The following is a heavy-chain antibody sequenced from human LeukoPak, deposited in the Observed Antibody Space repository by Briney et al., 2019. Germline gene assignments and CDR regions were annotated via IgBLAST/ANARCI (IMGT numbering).Heavy chain of an antibody. V-gene: IGHV3-74*01. D-gene: IGHD1-26*01. CDR2: INSDGSIT. CDR1: GFTFSSYW. Sequence: PGGSLRLSCAASGFTFSSYWMHWVRQAPGKGLVWVSRINSDGSITTYADSVKGRFTISRDNAENTLYLQINGLRAEDTAVYYCARDNNVVGAARFQYWGQGTLVTVSS. CDR3: ARDNNVVGAARFQY. J-gene: IGHJ4*02.